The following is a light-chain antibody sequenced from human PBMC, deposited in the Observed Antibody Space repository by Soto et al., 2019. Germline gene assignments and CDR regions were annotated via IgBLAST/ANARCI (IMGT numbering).Light chain of an antibody. V-gene: IGLV1-40*01. CDR2: DNN. CDR1: SSNIGAGYD. Sequence: QSALTQPPSVSGATGQRVIISCTGSSSNIGAGYDVHWYQQLPGTAPRLLIYDNNNRPSGDPARFSVSKSDTSASLAITGLQPEDEADYYCKSYDSSLSGSYVFGPGTKVTVL. J-gene: IGLJ1*01. CDR3: KSYDSSLSGSYV.